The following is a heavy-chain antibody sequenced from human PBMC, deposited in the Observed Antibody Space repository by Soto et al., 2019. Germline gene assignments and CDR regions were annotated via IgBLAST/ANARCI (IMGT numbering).Heavy chain of an antibody. D-gene: IGHD3-10*01. Sequence: GGSLRLSCAASGFTFSSYAMHWVRQAPGKGLEWVAVISYDGSNKYYADSVKGRFTISRDNSKNTLYLQMNSLRAEDTAVYYCARDAHMVREDPKLDYWGQGTLVTVSS. CDR3: ARDAHMVREDPKLDY. CDR2: ISYDGSNK. V-gene: IGHV3-30-3*01. J-gene: IGHJ4*02. CDR1: GFTFSSYA.